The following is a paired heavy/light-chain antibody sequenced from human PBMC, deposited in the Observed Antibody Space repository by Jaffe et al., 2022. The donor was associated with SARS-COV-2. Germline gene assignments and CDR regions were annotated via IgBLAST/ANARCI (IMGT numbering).Heavy chain of an antibody. CDR1: GFTFRNYA. Sequence: EMQLLESGGDLVQPGGSLTLSCAASGFTFRNYAMTWVRQAPGKGLEWVSIISGGSGSTYYADSVKGRFTISRDNSKNTLYLQMDSLRAEDTGLYYCAKERDGRSYWFFDLWGRGTLVTVSS. V-gene: IGHV3-23*01. CDR2: ISGGSGST. J-gene: IGHJ2*01. CDR3: AKERDGRSYWFFDL.
Light chain of an antibody. V-gene: IGKV4-1*01. CDR3: QHYYSTPFA. CDR2: WAS. CDR1: QSVLYSSNNKNY. Sequence: DIVMTQSPDSLAVSLGERATINCKSSQSVLYSSNNKNYLAWYQQKPGQPPKLLIYWASTRESGVPDRFSGSGSGTDFTLTISSLQAEDVAVYYCQHYYSTPFAFGQGTRLDVK. J-gene: IGKJ5*01.